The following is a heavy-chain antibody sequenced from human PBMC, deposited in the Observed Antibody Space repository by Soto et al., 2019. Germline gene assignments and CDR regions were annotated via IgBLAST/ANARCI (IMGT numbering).Heavy chain of an antibody. D-gene: IGHD5-12*01. Sequence: QVQLVQSGAEVKKPGSSVKVSCKASGVTFGSSTISWVRQAPGQGLEWMGGITPAFGAPNYAQKFQGRVTITADKSTSTAYMELRSLRSEDTAVYYCAIGELATMAYFDCWGSGTEVTVSS. J-gene: IGHJ4*02. CDR3: AIGELATMAYFDC. CDR1: GVTFGSST. CDR2: ITPAFGAP. V-gene: IGHV1-69*06.